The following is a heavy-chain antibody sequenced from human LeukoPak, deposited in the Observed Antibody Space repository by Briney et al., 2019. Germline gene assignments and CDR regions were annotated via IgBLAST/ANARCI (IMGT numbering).Heavy chain of an antibody. V-gene: IGHV3-21*01. CDR3: ARLRCSSTSCRPYYYYYYYMDV. J-gene: IGHJ6*03. Sequence: PGGSLRLSCAASGFTFSSYSMNWVRQAPGKGLEWVSSISSSSSYIYYADSVKGRFTISRDNAKNSLYLQMNSLRAEDTAVYYCARLRCSSTSCRPYYYYYYYMDVWGKGTTVTVSS. CDR1: GFTFSSYS. D-gene: IGHD2-2*01. CDR2: ISSSSSYI.